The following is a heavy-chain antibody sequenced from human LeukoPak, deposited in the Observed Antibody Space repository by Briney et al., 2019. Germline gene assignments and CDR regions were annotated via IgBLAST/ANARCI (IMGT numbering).Heavy chain of an antibody. V-gene: IGHV1-2*02. CDR1: GYTFTGYY. CDR3: ARESDYYGSGSSLNWFDP. Sequence: ASVKVSCKASGYTFTGYYMHWVRQAPGQGLEWMGWISPNSGGTNYAQKFQGRVTMTRDTSTSTVYMELSSLRSEDTAVYYCARESDYYGSGSSLNWFDPWGQGTLVTVSS. CDR2: ISPNSGGT. J-gene: IGHJ5*02. D-gene: IGHD3-10*01.